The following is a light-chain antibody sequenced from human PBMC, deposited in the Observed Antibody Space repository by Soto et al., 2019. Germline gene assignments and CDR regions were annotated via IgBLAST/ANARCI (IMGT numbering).Light chain of an antibody. CDR3: CSYAGSSTYV. Sequence: QSVLTQPASVSGSPGQSITISCTGTSSDVGGYNYVFWYQHPPGKAPKLVIYDVTNRPSGVSNRFSGSKSGNTASLTISGLQAEDEADYYCCSYAGSSTYVFGTGTKVTVL. J-gene: IGLJ1*01. V-gene: IGLV2-14*03. CDR2: DVT. CDR1: SSDVGGYNY.